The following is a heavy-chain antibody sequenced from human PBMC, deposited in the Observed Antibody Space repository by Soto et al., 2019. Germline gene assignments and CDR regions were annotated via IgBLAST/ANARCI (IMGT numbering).Heavy chain of an antibody. Sequence: QITLRESGPALVKPTQTLTLTCTFSGFSLNSRGVGVGWVRQPPGKALEWLAIVYWDDDKRYRPSLRSRLSIRKDTPKNQVVLTLTNTDPVETATYYCVHRGPVDETCMGLDFWGQGSLVTVSS. V-gene: IGHV2-5*02. CDR1: GFSLNSRGVG. J-gene: IGHJ4*02. CDR2: VYWDDDK. CDR3: VHRGPVDETCMGLDF.